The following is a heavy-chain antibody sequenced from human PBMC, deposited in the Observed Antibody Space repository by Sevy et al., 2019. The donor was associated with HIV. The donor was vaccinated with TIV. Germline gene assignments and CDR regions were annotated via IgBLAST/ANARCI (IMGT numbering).Heavy chain of an antibody. CDR1: GFHFRGFC. CDR3: ASGVDTSSAWYGEYFQH. J-gene: IGHJ1*01. CDR2: ISFDRSPK. D-gene: IGHD6-19*01. V-gene: IGHV3-30-3*01. Sequence: GSLKTPCSAPGFHFRGFCLARGPPGPGQGVGWVAVISFDRSPKFYAESVKGRFTISRDNSKNTLSLQMNSLRPEDTALYYCASGVDTSSAWYGEYFQHWGQGTLVTVSS.